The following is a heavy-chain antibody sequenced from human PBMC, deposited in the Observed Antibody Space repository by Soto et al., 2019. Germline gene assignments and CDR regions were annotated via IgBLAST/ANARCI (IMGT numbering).Heavy chain of an antibody. Sequence: SETLSLTCTVSGGSISSGEYYWSLIRQPPGKGLEGIGYIYYSGSTYYNPSLKSRVTISVDTSKNQFSLKLSSVTAADTAVYYCARVHQTTYWFDPWGQGTLVTVSS. V-gene: IGHV4-30-4*01. J-gene: IGHJ5*02. CDR1: GGSISSGEYY. CDR2: IYYSGST. CDR3: ARVHQTTYWFDP. D-gene: IGHD4-17*01.